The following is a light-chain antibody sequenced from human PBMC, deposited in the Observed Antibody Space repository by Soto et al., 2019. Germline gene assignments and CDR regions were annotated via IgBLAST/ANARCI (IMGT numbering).Light chain of an antibody. CDR1: QSVSSY. Sequence: EIVLTQSPATLSLSPGERATLSCRASQSVSSYLAWYQQKPGQAPRLLIYDASNRATGIPARFSGSGSGTDFPLTISRLEPEDFAVYYCQQRSNWPPLTFCGGTKVAIK. CDR2: DAS. CDR3: QQRSNWPPLT. V-gene: IGKV3-11*01. J-gene: IGKJ4*01.